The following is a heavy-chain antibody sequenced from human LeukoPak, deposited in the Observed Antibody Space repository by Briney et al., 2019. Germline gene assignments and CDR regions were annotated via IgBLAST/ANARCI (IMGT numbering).Heavy chain of an antibody. J-gene: IGHJ4*02. CDR3: ARSRWFGELLPLHY. CDR2: ISCSGSNI. CDR1: GFTFSDYY. Sequence: GGSLRLSCAASGFTFSDYYMSWIRQAPGKGLEWVAYISCSGSNIYYADSVKGRFTISRDNAKNSLYLQMNSRRAEDTAWYYCARSRWFGELLPLHYWGQGALVAVSS. D-gene: IGHD3-10*01. V-gene: IGHV3-11*04.